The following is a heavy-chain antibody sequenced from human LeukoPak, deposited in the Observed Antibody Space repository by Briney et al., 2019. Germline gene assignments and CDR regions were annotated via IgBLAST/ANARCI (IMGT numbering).Heavy chain of an antibody. Sequence: ASVKVSCKASGYIFTSYGVSWVRQAPGQGLEWMGWISAYNGNTNYAQKLQGRVTMTTDTSTSTAYMELRSLGSDDTAVYYCARSIAAADPGDYWGQGTLVTVSS. CDR3: ARSIAAADPGDY. CDR2: ISAYNGNT. CDR1: GYIFTSYG. J-gene: IGHJ4*02. D-gene: IGHD6-13*01. V-gene: IGHV1-18*01.